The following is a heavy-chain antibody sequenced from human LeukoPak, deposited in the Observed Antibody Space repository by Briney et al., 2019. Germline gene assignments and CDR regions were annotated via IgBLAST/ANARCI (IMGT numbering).Heavy chain of an antibody. Sequence: SETLSLTCDVSGGSIDSTNWWNWVRQPPGKGLEWIGEIHHDGRVNYNPSLKSRVTLSVDKSKNQFSLRLNSVTAADTAMYYCARSHDHLWGNYPDYWGQGTLVTVSS. CDR3: ARSHDHLWGNYPDY. D-gene: IGHD3-16*02. CDR1: GGSIDSTNW. V-gene: IGHV4/OR15-8*01. J-gene: IGHJ4*02. CDR2: IHHDGRV.